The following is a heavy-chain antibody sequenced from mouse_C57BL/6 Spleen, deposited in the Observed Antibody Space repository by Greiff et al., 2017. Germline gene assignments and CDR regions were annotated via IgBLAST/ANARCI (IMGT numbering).Heavy chain of an antibody. J-gene: IGHJ4*01. V-gene: IGHV2-6-1*01. Sequence: VKLMESGPGLVAPSQSLSITCTVSGFSLTSYGVHWVRQPPGKGLEWLVVIWSDGSTTYNSALKSRLSISKDNSKSQVFLKMNSIQTDDTAMYYCARQYYYGSSYDYYAMDYWGQGTSVTVSS. CDR3: ARQYYYGSSYDYYAMDY. CDR2: IWSDGST. D-gene: IGHD1-1*01. CDR1: GFSLTSYG.